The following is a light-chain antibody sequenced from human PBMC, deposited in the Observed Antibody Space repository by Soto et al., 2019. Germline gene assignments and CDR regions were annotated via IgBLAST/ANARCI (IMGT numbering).Light chain of an antibody. J-gene: IGLJ2*01. CDR2: EVT. V-gene: IGLV2-14*01. Sequence: QSVLTQPASVSGSLGQSITISCTGTSSDVGGYNYVSWYQQHPGKDPKVAIFEVTKRPSGVSSRFSGSKSGNTASLTVSGLQAEDEGDYYCSSYTSSRTVLFGGGTQLTVL. CDR1: SSDVGGYNY. CDR3: SSYTSSRTVL.